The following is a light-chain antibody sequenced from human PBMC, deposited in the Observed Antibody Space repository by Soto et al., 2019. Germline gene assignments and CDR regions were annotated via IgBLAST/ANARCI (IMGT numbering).Light chain of an antibody. J-gene: IGKJ1*01. CDR3: MHGTYWAWT. CDR2: LVS. V-gene: IGKV2-30*01. CDR1: QSLVSSDGNTY. Sequence: DVVMTQSPLSLPVTVGQPASISCRSSQSLVSSDGNTYLIWFQQRPGQSPWRLIYLVSDRASGVPESFSGSGSGTDFTLKISRVEAEDVGLYYCMHGTYWAWTFGLGTKVEIK.